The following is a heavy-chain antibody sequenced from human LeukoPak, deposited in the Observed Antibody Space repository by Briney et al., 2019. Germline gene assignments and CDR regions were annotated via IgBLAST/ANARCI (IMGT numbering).Heavy chain of an antibody. J-gene: IGHJ4*02. Sequence: GGSLRLSCVASGFTFSSYEMNWVRQAPGKGLEWVSYISSSGSTIYYADSVKGRFTISRDNAKNSLYLQMNSLRAEDTAVYYCARDFVDYDILTGYYNGFDYWGQGTLVTV. CDR2: ISSSGSTI. CDR1: GFTFSSYE. D-gene: IGHD3-9*01. CDR3: ARDFVDYDILTGYYNGFDY. V-gene: IGHV3-48*03.